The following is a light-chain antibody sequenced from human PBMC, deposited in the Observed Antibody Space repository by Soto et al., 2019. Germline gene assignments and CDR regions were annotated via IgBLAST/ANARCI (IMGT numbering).Light chain of an antibody. Sequence: DIQMTQSPSTLSASVGDRVTITCRASQSVNSWLAWYQQKPGKAPKLLIYKASKLENGVPSRFSGSGSGTEFTLTISGLQPDDFASYYCQQYNNYSGTFGQGTKVELK. J-gene: IGKJ1*01. CDR3: QQYNNYSGT. CDR1: QSVNSW. V-gene: IGKV1-5*03. CDR2: KAS.